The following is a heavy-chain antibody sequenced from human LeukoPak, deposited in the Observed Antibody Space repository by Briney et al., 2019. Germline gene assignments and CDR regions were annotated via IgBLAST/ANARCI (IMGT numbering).Heavy chain of an antibody. J-gene: IGHJ6*03. CDR2: ISSTSTFI. CDR3: ARDYFDSSDYPQTYYYYYMDV. V-gene: IGHV3-21*01. D-gene: IGHD3-22*01. Sequence: PGGSLRLSCAASGFTFSRYSMNCVRQAPGKGLEWVASISSTSTFIYSADSVKGRFTISGDTAKNSLFLHMNSLRAEDTAIYYCARDYFDSSDYPQTYYYYYMDVWGKGTTVTVSS. CDR1: GFTFSRYS.